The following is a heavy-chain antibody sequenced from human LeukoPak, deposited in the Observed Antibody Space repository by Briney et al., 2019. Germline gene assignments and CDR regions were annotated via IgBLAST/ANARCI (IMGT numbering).Heavy chain of an antibody. CDR2: INTNTGNP. D-gene: IGHD1-26*01. Sequence: ASVKVSCKASGYTFTSYAMNWVRQAPGQGLEWMGWINTNTGNPTYAQGFTGRFVFSLDTSVSTAYLQISSLKAEDTAVYYCARAPTEWWELLGGPEELWGQGTLVTVSS. V-gene: IGHV7-4-1*02. CDR3: ARAPTEWWELLGGPEEL. J-gene: IGHJ4*02. CDR1: GYTFTSYA.